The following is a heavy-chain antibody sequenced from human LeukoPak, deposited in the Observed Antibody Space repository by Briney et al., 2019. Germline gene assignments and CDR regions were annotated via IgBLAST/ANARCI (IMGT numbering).Heavy chain of an antibody. J-gene: IGHJ4*02. D-gene: IGHD2-15*01. CDR1: GGTFSSYT. CDR2: IIPILGIA. V-gene: IGHV1-69*04. CDR3: AREDCSGGSCYSPFDY. Sequence: SVKVSCKASGGTFSSYTISWVRQAPGQGLEWMGRIIPILGIANYAQKFQGRVTITADKSTSTAYMELSSLRSEDTAAYYCAREDCSGGSCYSPFDYWGQGTLVTVSS.